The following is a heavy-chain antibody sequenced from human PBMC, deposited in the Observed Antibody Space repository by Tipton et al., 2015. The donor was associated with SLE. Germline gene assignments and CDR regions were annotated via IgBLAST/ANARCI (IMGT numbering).Heavy chain of an antibody. CDR2: LFVGGNT. CDR1: GFTFSGNY. D-gene: IGHD3-10*01. Sequence: SLRLSCAASGFTFSGNYMNWVRQAPGKGLEWVSVLFVGGNTFYDAAGKGRFTISRDNSKNTLYHQMNNRRDEDTAVYYCAREESGYYCYYYGRDGGGQGTPVTVSS. J-gene: IGHJ6*02. CDR3: AREESGYYCYYYGRDG. V-gene: IGHV3-53*05.